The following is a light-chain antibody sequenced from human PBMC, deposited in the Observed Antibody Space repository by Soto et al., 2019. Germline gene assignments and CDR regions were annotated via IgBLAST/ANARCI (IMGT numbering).Light chain of an antibody. CDR2: GAS. J-gene: IGKJ1*01. Sequence: EIVLTQSPGILSLSPGERASLSCGASQSISSSFLAWYQQKPGQAPRLLIYGASSRATGIPDRFSGTGSETDFTLTISRLEPADFAVYYCQYYGSSSTFGQGTKVDIK. CDR1: QSISSSF. CDR3: QYYGSSST. V-gene: IGKV3-20*01.